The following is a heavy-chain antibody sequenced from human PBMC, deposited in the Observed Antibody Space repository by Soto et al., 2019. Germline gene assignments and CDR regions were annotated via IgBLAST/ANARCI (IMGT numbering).Heavy chain of an antibody. CDR3: ARVYDSRVNYFDY. V-gene: IGHV3-7*04. CDR2: MKQDGSEI. CDR1: GFMFSTYW. J-gene: IGHJ4*02. Sequence: EVQLVESGGGLVQPGGSLRLSCVASGFMFSTYWMAWVRQAPGKGLEWVANMKQDGSEIYYVDSVQGRFTISRDNAKNLLYLQMSRLRDEDTAVYYCARVYDSRVNYFDYWGQGTLVTVSS. D-gene: IGHD3-22*01.